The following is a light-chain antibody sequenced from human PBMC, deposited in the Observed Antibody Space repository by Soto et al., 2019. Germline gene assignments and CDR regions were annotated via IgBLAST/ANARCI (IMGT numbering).Light chain of an antibody. CDR2: DAS. J-gene: IGKJ5*01. Sequence: EIVLTQSPVTLSLSPGERATLSCTASQYVGNQLAWYQQKPGQAPRLLIYDASRRVTGIPARFSGSGSGTDFNLTLTSLEPEDFAVYYCQQRAGSSTFGQGTRLEIK. CDR1: QYVGNQ. CDR3: QQRAGSST. V-gene: IGKV3-11*01.